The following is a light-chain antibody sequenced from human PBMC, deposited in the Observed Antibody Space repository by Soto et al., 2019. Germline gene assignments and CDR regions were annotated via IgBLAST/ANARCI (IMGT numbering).Light chain of an antibody. V-gene: IGKV3-20*01. Sequence: IVLMQSPGTLSLSPGERATLSCRASQSVSNNYVAWYQQKPGQAPRLLIAGASSRATGIPDRFSGRGYGTDFTLTISRQEPEDFAVYYCQQYGSSPPLTFGGGTKVEIK. CDR1: QSVSNNY. CDR2: GAS. CDR3: QQYGSSPPLT. J-gene: IGKJ4*01.